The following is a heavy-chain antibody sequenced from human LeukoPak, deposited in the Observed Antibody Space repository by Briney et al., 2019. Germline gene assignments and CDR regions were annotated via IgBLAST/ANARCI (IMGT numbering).Heavy chain of an antibody. D-gene: IGHD6-13*01. V-gene: IGHV3-30-3*01. Sequence: GGSLRLSCAASGFTFSSYAMHWVRQAPGRGLEWVAVISYDGSNKYYADSVKGRFTISRDNSKNTLYLQMNSLRAEDTAVYYCAKVDSDIAAAAPLYGMDVWGQGTTVTVSS. J-gene: IGHJ6*02. CDR3: AKVDSDIAAAAPLYGMDV. CDR2: ISYDGSNK. CDR1: GFTFSSYA.